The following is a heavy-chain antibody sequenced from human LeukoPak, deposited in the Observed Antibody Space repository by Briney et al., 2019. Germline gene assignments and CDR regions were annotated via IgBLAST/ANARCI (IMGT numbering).Heavy chain of an antibody. V-gene: IGHV3-48*01. CDR3: ARDEGSGWFETLDY. Sequence: GGSLRLSCAASGFTFSSYSMNWVRQAPGKGLEWVSYISSSSSTIYYADSVKGRFTISRDNAKNSLYLQMNSLRAEDTAVYYCARDEGSGWFETLDYWGQGTLVIVSS. J-gene: IGHJ4*02. CDR2: ISSSSSTI. CDR1: GFTFSSYS. D-gene: IGHD6-19*01.